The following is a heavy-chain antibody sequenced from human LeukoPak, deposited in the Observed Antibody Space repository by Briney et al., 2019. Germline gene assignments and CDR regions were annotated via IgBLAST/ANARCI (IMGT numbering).Heavy chain of an antibody. Sequence: PSETLSLTCSVSGDSVTNYYWSWIRQPPGKGLEYIGYIFYRGNSNYSPSLKSRLTMSVDTSRNQFSLKLTSVTAADTAVYYCAKSSGYGLVDIWGQGTMVTVSS. CDR1: GDSVTNYY. CDR3: AKSSGYGLVDI. CDR2: IFYRGNS. D-gene: IGHD3-22*01. J-gene: IGHJ3*02. V-gene: IGHV4-59*02.